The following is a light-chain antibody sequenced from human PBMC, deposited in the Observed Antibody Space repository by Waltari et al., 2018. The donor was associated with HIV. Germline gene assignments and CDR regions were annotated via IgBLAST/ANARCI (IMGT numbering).Light chain of an antibody. Sequence: SSVLTQPPSVSVAPGKTATITCGGKNIERKRVHWYQQKPGQAPVWVICYVSDRPSGIPERFSGSNSRNTATLTLSRVGVGDEADDYCQVWDSTIDHVLFGGGTKLTVL. CDR1: NIERKR. CDR3: QVWDSTIDHVL. J-gene: IGLJ2*01. CDR2: YVS. V-gene: IGLV3-21*04.